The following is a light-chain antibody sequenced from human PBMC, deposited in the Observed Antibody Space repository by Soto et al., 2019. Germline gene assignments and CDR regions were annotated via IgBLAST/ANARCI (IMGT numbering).Light chain of an antibody. CDR3: QHYNNWPPWT. J-gene: IGKJ1*01. CDR1: QSVSIN. CDR2: GAS. V-gene: IGKV3-15*01. Sequence: EVVMTQSPATLSVSPGERATLSCRASQSVSINLAWYQQKPGQAPRLLIYGASTRATGIPARFSGSGSGTEFTLTISSLQSEDFAVDYCQHYNNWPPWTFGQGTKVEIK.